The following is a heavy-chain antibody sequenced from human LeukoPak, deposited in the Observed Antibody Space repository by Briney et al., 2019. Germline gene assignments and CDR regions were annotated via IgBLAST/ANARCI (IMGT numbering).Heavy chain of an antibody. J-gene: IGHJ4*02. D-gene: IGHD2-15*01. V-gene: IGHV3-23*01. CDR1: GFTFSNYA. Sequence: GGSLRLSCAASGFTFSNYAMSWVRQAPGKGLEWVSGLSGSGGSTYYVDSVKGRSTISRDNSKSTLCLQMNSLRAEDTAVYYCAKQLGYCSDGSCYFPYWGQGTLVTVSS. CDR3: AKQLGYCSDGSCYFPY. CDR2: LSGSGGST.